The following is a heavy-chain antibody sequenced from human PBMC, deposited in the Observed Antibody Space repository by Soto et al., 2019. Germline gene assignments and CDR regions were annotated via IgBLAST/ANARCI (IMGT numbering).Heavy chain of an antibody. Sequence: SETLSLTCAVYGGSFSGYYWSWIRQPPGKGLEWIGEINHSGSTNYNPSLKSRVTISVDTSKNQSSLKLSSVTAADTAVYYCASTDSSGYTFDYWGQGTLVTVSS. CDR1: GGSFSGYY. V-gene: IGHV4-34*01. CDR2: INHSGST. D-gene: IGHD3-22*01. CDR3: ASTDSSGYTFDY. J-gene: IGHJ4*02.